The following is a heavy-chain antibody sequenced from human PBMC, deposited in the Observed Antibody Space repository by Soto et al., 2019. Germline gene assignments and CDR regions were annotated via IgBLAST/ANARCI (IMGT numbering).Heavy chain of an antibody. D-gene: IGHD6-6*01. V-gene: IGHV1-2*04. Sequence: ASVKVSCKASGYNFTGYYMHWVRQAPGQGLEWMGWINPNSGGTNYAQKFQGWVTMTRDTSISTAYMELSRLRSDDTAVYYCARSSIAARGDYYGMDVWGQGTTVTVSS. CDR1: GYNFTGYY. CDR2: INPNSGGT. CDR3: ARSSIAARGDYYGMDV. J-gene: IGHJ6*02.